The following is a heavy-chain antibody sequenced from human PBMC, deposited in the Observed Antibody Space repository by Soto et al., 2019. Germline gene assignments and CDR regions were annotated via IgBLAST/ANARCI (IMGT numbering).Heavy chain of an antibody. Sequence: SETLSLTCTVSGVSLNNFFWSWIRQTPGKGLEWIGYVSQGGTASYLSQGETTGYNPSLESRATISLDLPKNQFSLRLTSVTAADTAVYYCARDFVLRYFDWLVGNWFDPWGQGTLVTVSS. CDR1: GVSLNNFF. CDR2: VSQGGTA. D-gene: IGHD3-9*01. J-gene: IGHJ5*02. CDR3: ARDFVLRYFDWLVGNWFDP. V-gene: IGHV4-59*01.